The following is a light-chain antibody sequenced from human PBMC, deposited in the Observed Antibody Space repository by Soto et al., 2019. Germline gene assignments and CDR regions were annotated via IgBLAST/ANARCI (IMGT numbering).Light chain of an antibody. CDR2: EVS. J-gene: IGLJ3*02. CDR1: DNDVGGYNY. V-gene: IGLV2-8*01. Sequence: QSALTQPPSASGSPGQSVTISCSGTDNDVGGYNYVAWYRQYPGKAPKLMIYEVSNRPSGVPGRISGSKSGDTASLTISGLQAEDEADYYCISYAGGPGVFGGGTKLTVL. CDR3: ISYAGGPGV.